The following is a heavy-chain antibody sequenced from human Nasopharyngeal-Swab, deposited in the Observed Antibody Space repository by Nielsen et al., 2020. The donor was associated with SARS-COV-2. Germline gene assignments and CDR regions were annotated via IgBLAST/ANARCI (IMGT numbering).Heavy chain of an antibody. V-gene: IGHV4-31*03. CDR1: GGSISSGGYY. CDR3: ASGLESYCSSTSCYPRGEVDY. J-gene: IGHJ4*02. CDR2: IYYSGST. D-gene: IGHD2-2*01. Sequence: SETLSLTCTVSGGSISSGGYYWSWIRQHPGKGLEWIGYIYYSGSTYYNPSLKSRVTISVDTSKNQFSLKLSSVTAADTAVYYCASGLESYCSSTSCYPRGEVDYWGQGTLVTVSS.